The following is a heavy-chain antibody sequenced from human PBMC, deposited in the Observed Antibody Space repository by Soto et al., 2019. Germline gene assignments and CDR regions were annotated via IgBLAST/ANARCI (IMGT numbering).Heavy chain of an antibody. CDR1: GYTFSSHY. Sequence: EASVKVSCKASGYTFSSHYMQWVRQAPGRGLEWMGIINPSGGSTSYAQKFQGRVTMTRDTSTSTVYMELSSLRSDDTAVYYCARRITAAGTNWFDPWGQGTLVTVSS. CDR3: ARRITAAGTNWFDP. V-gene: IGHV1-46*01. D-gene: IGHD6-13*01. CDR2: INPSGGST. J-gene: IGHJ5*02.